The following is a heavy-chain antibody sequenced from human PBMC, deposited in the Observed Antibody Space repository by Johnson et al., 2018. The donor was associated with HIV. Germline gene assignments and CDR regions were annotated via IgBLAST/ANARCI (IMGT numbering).Heavy chain of an antibody. CDR3: ARGYNYAFDI. CDR1: GFTFSSYW. CDR2: IKQDGSEK. Sequence: VQLMESGGGVVQPGRSLRLSCAVSGFTFSSYWMSWVRQAPGKGLEWVANIKQDGSEKYYVDSVKGRFTISRDNAKSSLFLQMNSLRADDTAVYYCARGYNYAFDIWGQGTMVTVSS. D-gene: IGHD1-1*01. J-gene: IGHJ3*02. V-gene: IGHV3-7*01.